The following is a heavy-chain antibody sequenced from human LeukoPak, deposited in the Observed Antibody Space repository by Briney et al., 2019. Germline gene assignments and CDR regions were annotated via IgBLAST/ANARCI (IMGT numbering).Heavy chain of an antibody. CDR1: GYXFIGYY. CDR2: INPNSGGT. V-gene: IGHV1-2*02. Sequence: ASVKVSCKASGYXFIGYYMHWVRQAPGQGLEWMGWINPNSGGTSYAQKFQGRVTMTRDTSITTAYMDLSRLRSVDTAVYYCARAHESSGLFDYWGQGTLVTVSS. D-gene: IGHD6-19*01. CDR3: ARAHESSGLFDY. J-gene: IGHJ4*02.